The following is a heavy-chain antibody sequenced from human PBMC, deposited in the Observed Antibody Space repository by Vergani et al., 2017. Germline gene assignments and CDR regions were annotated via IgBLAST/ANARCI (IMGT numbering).Heavy chain of an antibody. Sequence: EVQLLESGGGLVQPGGSLRLSCAASGFTFSSYAMSWVRQAPGKGLEWVSSISGSGDNTYYADSVKGRFTISRDNSKTTLYLQMNSLRAEDTAVYYGAAGWWIEGAFDIWGQGTMVTVSS. CDR2: ISGSGDNT. D-gene: IGHD2-15*01. V-gene: IGHV3-23*01. J-gene: IGHJ3*02. CDR3: AAGWWIEGAFDI. CDR1: GFTFSSYA.